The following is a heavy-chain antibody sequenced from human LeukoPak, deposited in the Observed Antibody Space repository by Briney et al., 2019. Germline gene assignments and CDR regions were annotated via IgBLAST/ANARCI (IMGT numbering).Heavy chain of an antibody. CDR1: GFTFSDYS. CDR2: ISSSSTYI. CDR3: ARDLTSSSTAYLHH. J-gene: IGHJ1*01. D-gene: IGHD6-6*01. Sequence: GGSLRLSCAASGFTFSDYSISWVRQAAGKGLEWVSSISSSSTYIYYADSVKGRFTISRDNAKNSLYLQMNSLRVEDTAVYYCARDLTSSSTAYLHHWGQGTLVTVSS. V-gene: IGHV3-21*01.